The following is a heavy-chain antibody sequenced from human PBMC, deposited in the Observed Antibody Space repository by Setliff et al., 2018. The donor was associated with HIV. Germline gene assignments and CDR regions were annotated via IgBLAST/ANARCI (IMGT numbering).Heavy chain of an antibody. CDR1: GYTFTTYG. CDR2: ISAYNGNT. V-gene: IGHV1-18*01. D-gene: IGHD3-22*01. J-gene: IGHJ3*02. CDR3: ARVHDGTTTGAFDI. Sequence: ASVKVSCKPSGYTFTTYGLSWVRQAPGQGLEWMGWISAYNGNTNYAQKLQGRVTMTTDTSTSTAYMELRSLRSDDTAVYYCARVHDGTTTGAFDIWGQGTLVTVSS.